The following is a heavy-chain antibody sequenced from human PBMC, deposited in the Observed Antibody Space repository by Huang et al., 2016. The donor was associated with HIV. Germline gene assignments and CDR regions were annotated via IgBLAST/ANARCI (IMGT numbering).Heavy chain of an antibody. D-gene: IGHD3-3*02. V-gene: IGHV3-23*01. CDR2: SRCSGGST. Sequence: EVQLLESGGGLVQPGGSLRLSCAASGFTFSSYAMSWVRQGPGKGVEWVSGSRCSGGSTYYADSVKGRFTISRDNSKNTLYLQMNSLRAEDTAVYYCAKPPSISSKYFQHWGQGTLVTVSS. CDR1: GFTFSSYA. CDR3: AKPPSISSKYFQH. J-gene: IGHJ1*01.